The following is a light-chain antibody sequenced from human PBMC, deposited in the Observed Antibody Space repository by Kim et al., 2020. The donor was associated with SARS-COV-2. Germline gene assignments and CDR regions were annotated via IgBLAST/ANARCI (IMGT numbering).Light chain of an antibody. Sequence: QSVLTQSPSASGTPGQRVTISCSGSTSNIGSNYVYWYQHLPGTAPQVLLYRDSQRPSGVPDRFSGSKSGTSASLAVSGLRSEHQADYYCAVWDDSLSAWVFGGGTQLTVL. J-gene: IGLJ3*02. V-gene: IGLV1-47*01. CDR2: RDS. CDR1: TSNIGSNY. CDR3: AVWDDSLSAWV.